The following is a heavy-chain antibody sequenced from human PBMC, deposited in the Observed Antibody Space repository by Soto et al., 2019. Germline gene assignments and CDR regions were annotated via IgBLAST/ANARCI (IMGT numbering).Heavy chain of an antibody. J-gene: IGHJ6*03. D-gene: IGHD2-2*01. CDR3: ARGHLAVVPVASWFYYMDV. V-gene: IGHV1-3*01. Sequence: QVQLVQSGAEVEKPGASVKVSCKASGYTFTNYAVHWVRQAPGQSLEWMGWINAGNGNTRFSQNLQGRVTITRDTSARTVYMELSSLRSEDTAVYYCARGHLAVVPVASWFYYMDVWGKGTTVTVSS. CDR1: GYTFTNYA. CDR2: INAGNGNT.